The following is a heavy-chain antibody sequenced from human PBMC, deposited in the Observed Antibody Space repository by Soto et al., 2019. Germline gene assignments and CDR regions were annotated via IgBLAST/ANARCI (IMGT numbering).Heavy chain of an antibody. D-gene: IGHD2-15*01. V-gene: IGHV3-33*01. J-gene: IGHJ4*02. CDR2: MWYDGSNK. CDR1: GFTFSTYG. Sequence: GGSLRLSCAASGFTFSTYGMHWVRQAPGKGLEWVAVMWYDGSNKYYADSVQGRFTISRDNSQNTLYLQMNSLRVEDTAVYYCVRVSVAQYCSGDRCYETFDYWGEGILVTVSS. CDR3: VRVSVAQYCSGDRCYETFDY.